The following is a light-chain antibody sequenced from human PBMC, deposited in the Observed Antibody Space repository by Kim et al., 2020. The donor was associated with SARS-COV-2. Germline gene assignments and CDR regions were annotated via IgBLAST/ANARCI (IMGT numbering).Light chain of an antibody. J-gene: IGLJ2*01. Sequence: VAWGQTVRITCQGDSLRSYYATWYQQRQGQAPILVIYGKNNRPSGIPDRFSGSSSGNTASLTITGTQAGDEADYYCNSRDSNNNVVFGGGTKLTVL. CDR3: NSRDSNNNVV. CDR1: SLRSYY. V-gene: IGLV3-19*01. CDR2: GKN.